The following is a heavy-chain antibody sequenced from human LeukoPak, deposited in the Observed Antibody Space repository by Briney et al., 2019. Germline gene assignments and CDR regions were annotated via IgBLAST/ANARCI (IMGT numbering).Heavy chain of an antibody. J-gene: IGHJ4*02. V-gene: IGHV3-30*03. D-gene: IGHD3-10*01. CDR3: AREGYYGSGSPPSLYFDY. CDR2: TSSDLNVK. Sequence: VRQAPGKXLEWVAVTSSDLNVKLYADSVKGRFTISRDNSRSTLYLQMNSLRPEDTAIYYCAREGYYGSGSPPSLYFDYWGQGTLVTVSS.